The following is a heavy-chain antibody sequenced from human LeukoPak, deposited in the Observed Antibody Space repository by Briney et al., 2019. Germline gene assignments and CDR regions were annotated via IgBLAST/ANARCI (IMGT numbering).Heavy chain of an antibody. D-gene: IGHD6-19*01. J-gene: IGHJ6*02. Sequence: GGSQRLSCAASGFTFSGSAMHWVRQASGKGLEWVGRIRSKANSYATAYAASVKGRFTISRDDSKNTAYLQMNSLKTEDTAVYYCTRGIAVAGPRYYGMDVWGQGTTVTVSS. V-gene: IGHV3-73*01. CDR2: IRSKANSYAT. CDR1: GFTFSGSA. CDR3: TRGIAVAGPRYYGMDV.